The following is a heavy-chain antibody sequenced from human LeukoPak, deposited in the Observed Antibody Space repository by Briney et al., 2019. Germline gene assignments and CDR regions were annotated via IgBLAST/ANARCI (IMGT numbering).Heavy chain of an antibody. J-gene: IGHJ6*02. V-gene: IGHV3-23*01. CDR2: ISGSGGST. Sequence: GGSLRLSCAASGFIFSSYAMSWVRQAPGKGLEWVSAISGSGGSTYYADSVKGRFTISRDNSKNTLYLQMSSLRAEDTAVYYCLVRGVIIGMDVWGQGTTVTVSS. CDR1: GFIFSSYA. D-gene: IGHD3-10*01. CDR3: LVRGVIIGMDV.